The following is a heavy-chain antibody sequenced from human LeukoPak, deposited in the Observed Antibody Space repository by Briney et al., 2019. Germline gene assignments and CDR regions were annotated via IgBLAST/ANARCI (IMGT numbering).Heavy chain of an antibody. Sequence: GGSLRLSCAASGFTFSSYGMHWVRQAPGQGLEWVAFIRYDGSNKYYADSVKGRFTISRDNSKNTLYLQMNSLRAEDTAVYYCAKGQGAAAGTGADYWGQGTLVTVSS. CDR2: IRYDGSNK. V-gene: IGHV3-30*02. CDR1: GFTFSSYG. D-gene: IGHD6-13*01. J-gene: IGHJ4*02. CDR3: AKGQGAAAGTGADY.